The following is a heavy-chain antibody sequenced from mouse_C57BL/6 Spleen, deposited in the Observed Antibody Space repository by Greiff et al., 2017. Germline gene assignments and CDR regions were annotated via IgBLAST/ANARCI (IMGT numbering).Heavy chain of an antibody. D-gene: IGHD1-2*01. CDR1: GYTFTGYW. Sequence: VQLQQSGAELMKPGASVKLSCKATGYTFTGYWIEWVKQRPGHGLEWIGAILPGSGSTNYNEKFQGKAPFTADTSSNTAYMQLSSLTSEDSAIYDGARLWYYGRDYYAMDYWGQGTSVTVSS. V-gene: IGHV1-9*01. CDR3: ARLWYYGRDYYAMDY. CDR2: ILPGSGST. J-gene: IGHJ4*01.